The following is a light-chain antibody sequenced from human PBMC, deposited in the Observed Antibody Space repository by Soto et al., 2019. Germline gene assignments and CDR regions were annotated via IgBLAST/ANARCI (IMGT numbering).Light chain of an antibody. V-gene: IGKV1-5*03. Sequence: DIQMTQSPSTLSASVGDRVPITCRASQTISTWLAWYQQNPGKAPKLLIHRASSLGTGVPSRFSGSGSGTEFTLTITSLQPDDLATYYCQQYSSNSAFGPGTKVDIK. CDR2: RAS. CDR3: QQYSSNSA. J-gene: IGKJ1*01. CDR1: QTISTW.